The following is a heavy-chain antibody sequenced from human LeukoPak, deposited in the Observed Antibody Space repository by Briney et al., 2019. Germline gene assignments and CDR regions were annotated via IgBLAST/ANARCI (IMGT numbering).Heavy chain of an antibody. D-gene: IGHD1-26*01. CDR2: TYYKSKWYN. Sequence: PSQTLSLTCAISGDSVSSNSSTWNWIRQSPSRGLEWLGRTYYKSKWYNDYAVSVKSRITINSDTSKNQFSLQLNSVTPEDTAVYYCARVSSPWSPRDAFDIWGQGTMVTVSS. V-gene: IGHV6-1*01. J-gene: IGHJ3*02. CDR1: GDSVSSNSST. CDR3: ARVSSPWSPRDAFDI.